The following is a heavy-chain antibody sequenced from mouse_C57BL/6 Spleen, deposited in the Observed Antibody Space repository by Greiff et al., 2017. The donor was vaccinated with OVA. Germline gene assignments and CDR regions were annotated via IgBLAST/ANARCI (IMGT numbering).Heavy chain of an antibody. CDR2: INPNYGNT. CDR1: GYSFTNYN. CDR3: SRERGSIFYYFDY. V-gene: IGHV1-39*01. J-gene: IGHJ2*01. Sequence: VQLQQSGPELVKPGASVKISCKASGYSFTNYNMNWVTQSNGKSLEWIGVINPNYGNTSYNQKVKGKATLTGDQSSSTAYMQLNSLTSEDTAVYYCSRERGSIFYYFDYWGQGTTLTVSS. D-gene: IGHD1-1*01.